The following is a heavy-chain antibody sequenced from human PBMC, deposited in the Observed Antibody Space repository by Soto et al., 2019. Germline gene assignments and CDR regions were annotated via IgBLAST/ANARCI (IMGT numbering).Heavy chain of an antibody. CDR1: GGAIISGGYY. CDR2: IYYSGST. CDR3: ARAQGPRHYDFWSGYSYYGMDV. D-gene: IGHD3-3*01. Sequence: TAETLSLTCTVSGGAIISGGYYFICIRQHPWKGLEWIGYIYYSGSTYYNPSLKSRVTISVDTSKNQFSLKLSSVTAADTAVYYCARAQGPRHYDFWSGYSYYGMDVWGQGTTVTVSS. V-gene: IGHV4-31*03. J-gene: IGHJ6*02.